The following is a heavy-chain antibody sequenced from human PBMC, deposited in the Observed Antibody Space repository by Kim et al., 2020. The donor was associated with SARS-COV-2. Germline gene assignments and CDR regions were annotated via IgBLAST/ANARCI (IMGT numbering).Heavy chain of an antibody. D-gene: IGHD6-13*01. J-gene: IGHJ4*02. CDR3: ARSVQQPSYDY. Sequence: TNYAQKLQGRVTMTTDTSTSTAYMELRSLRSDDTAVYYCARSVQQPSYDYWGQGTLVTVSS. CDR2: T. V-gene: IGHV1-18*01.